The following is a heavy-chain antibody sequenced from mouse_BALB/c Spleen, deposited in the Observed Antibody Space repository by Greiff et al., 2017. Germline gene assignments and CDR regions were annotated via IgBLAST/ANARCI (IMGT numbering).Heavy chain of an antibody. Sequence: VQVVESGAELAKPGASVKLSCTASGYTFTSYWMHWVQQRPGQGLEWIGYINPSTGYTEYNQKFKDKATLTADKSSSTAYMQLSSLTSEDSAVYYCARHYYGYFDYWGQGTTLTVSS. CDR3: ARHYYGYFDY. V-gene: IGHV1-7*01. CDR1: GYTFTSYW. D-gene: IGHD1-2*01. J-gene: IGHJ2*01. CDR2: INPSTGYT.